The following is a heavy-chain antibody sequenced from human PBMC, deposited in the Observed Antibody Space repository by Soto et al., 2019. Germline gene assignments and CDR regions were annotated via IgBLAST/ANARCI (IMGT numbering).Heavy chain of an antibody. J-gene: IGHJ6*02. V-gene: IGHV3-13*01. Sequence: EVQLVESGGGLVQPGGSPRLSCATSGFTFSTYDMHWVRQRPGKGLEWVSLIGTAGDTYFPDSVKGRFTVSRENAKNSFDLQMNNLKADDTAVYYCARDAGYDGLDVWGRGTTVIVSS. CDR3: ARDAGYDGLDV. CDR2: IGTAGDT. CDR1: GFTFSTYD.